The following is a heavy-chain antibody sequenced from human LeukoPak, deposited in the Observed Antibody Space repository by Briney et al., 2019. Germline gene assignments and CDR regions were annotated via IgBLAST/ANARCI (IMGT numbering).Heavy chain of an antibody. J-gene: IGHJ4*02. D-gene: IGHD6-19*01. V-gene: IGHV4-59*12. CDR2: IYYSGST. CDR3: ARSPPHSSGWYPPSY. CDR1: GGSISSYY. Sequence: SETLSLTCTVSGGSISSYYWSWIRQPPGKGLEWIGYIYYSGSTYYNPSLKSRVTISEDTSKNQFSLKLSSVTAADTAVYYCARSPPHSSGWYPPSYWGQGTLVTVSS.